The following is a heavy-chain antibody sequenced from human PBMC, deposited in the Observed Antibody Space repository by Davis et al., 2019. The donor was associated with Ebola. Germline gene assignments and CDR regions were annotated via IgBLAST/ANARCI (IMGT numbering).Heavy chain of an antibody. CDR3: AKLSRSGWGGGWFDP. CDR1: GYNFTSYW. CDR2: IYPGDSDT. V-gene: IGHV5-51*01. J-gene: IGHJ5*02. Sequence: GESLKISCKGSGYNFTSYWIGWVRQMPGKGLEWMGIIYPGDSDTRYSPSFQGQVTISADKSISTAYLQWSSLKASDTAMYYCAKLSRSGWGGGWFDPWGQGTLVTVSS. D-gene: IGHD6-19*01.